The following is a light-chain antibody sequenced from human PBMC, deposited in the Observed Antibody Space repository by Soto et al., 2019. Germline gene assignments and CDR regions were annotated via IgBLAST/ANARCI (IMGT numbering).Light chain of an antibody. V-gene: IGLV2-23*02. CDR1: SSDVGSYNL. CDR2: EVS. Sequence: QSVLTQPASVSGSPGQSITISCTGTSSDVGSYNLVSWYQQHPGKAPKLMIYEVSKRPSGVSNRFSGSKSGNTASLTISGLQAEEEADYFSWPYPGSSTFEGGVFGGGTQLTVL. J-gene: IGLJ3*02. CDR3: WPYPGSSTFEGGV.